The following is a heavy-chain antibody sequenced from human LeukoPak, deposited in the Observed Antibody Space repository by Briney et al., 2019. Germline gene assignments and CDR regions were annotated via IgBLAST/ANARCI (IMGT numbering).Heavy chain of an antibody. CDR3: ATTSPGYYYYYMDV. J-gene: IGHJ6*03. V-gene: IGHV4-30-4*08. Sequence: SETLSLTCTVSGGSISSGDYYWSWIRQPPGKGLEWIGYIYYSGSTYYNPSLKSRVTISVDTSKNQFSLKLSSVTAADTAVYYCATTSPGYYYYYMDVWGKGTTVTVSS. D-gene: IGHD4-11*01. CDR1: GGSISSGDYY. CDR2: IYYSGST.